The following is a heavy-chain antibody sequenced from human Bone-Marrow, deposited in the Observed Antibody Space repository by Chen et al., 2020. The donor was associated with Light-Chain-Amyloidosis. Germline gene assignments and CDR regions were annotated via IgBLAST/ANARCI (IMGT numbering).Heavy chain of an antibody. V-gene: IGHV3-53*04. CDR3: VRGGD. CDR2: IYSGGTT. D-gene: IGHD3-16*01. Sequence: EVQLVESGGGLVQPGGSLRLSCAASGFIVSNNSMNVARQAPGKWLEWVSFIYSGGTTSYAASLKASFTISRQNSKNTLYLKITGRRPGDTAVFSCVRGGDWGQGTLVTVSS. CDR1: GFIVSNNS. J-gene: IGHJ4*02.